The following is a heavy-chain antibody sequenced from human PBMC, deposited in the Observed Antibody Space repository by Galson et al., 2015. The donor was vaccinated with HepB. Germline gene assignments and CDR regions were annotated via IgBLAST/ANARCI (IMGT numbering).Heavy chain of an antibody. CDR2: IIPILGIA. J-gene: IGHJ4*02. Sequence: SVKVSCKASGGTFSSYAISWVRQAPGQGLEWMGRIIPILGIANYAQKFQGRVTITADKSTSTAYMELSSLRSEDTAVYYCARDPIRRDGYTAFNFDYWGQGTLVTVSS. D-gene: IGHD5-24*01. CDR3: ARDPIRRDGYTAFNFDY. CDR1: GGTFSSYA. V-gene: IGHV1-69*04.